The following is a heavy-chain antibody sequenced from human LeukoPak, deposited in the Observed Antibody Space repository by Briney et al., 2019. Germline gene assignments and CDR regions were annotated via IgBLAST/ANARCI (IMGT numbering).Heavy chain of an antibody. CDR3: ARYIAAAYDAFDI. J-gene: IGHJ3*02. D-gene: IGHD6-13*01. Sequence: ASVKVSCKASGNTFTGYCIDWVRQARWQGLEWMGWINANSGGTNYAQKFQGRVTMTRDTSVSTAYMELSRLRSDDTAVYYCARYIAAAYDAFDIWDQGTMVTVSS. V-gene: IGHV1-2*02. CDR2: INANSGGT. CDR1: GNTFTGYC.